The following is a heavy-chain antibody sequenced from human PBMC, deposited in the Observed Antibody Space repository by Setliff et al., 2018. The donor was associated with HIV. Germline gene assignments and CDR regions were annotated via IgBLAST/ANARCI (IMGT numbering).Heavy chain of an antibody. CDR3: TRRRRAPGTGDLEAY. D-gene: IGHD3-9*01. Sequence: PGESLKISCEGSGYTFSSYWIAWVRQVPGRGLEWMGIIFPRDSDTRYSPSFQGQVSISADTSITTAYLQWSSLKASDTAMYYCTRRRRAPGTGDLEAYWGQGTLVTVSS. CDR2: IFPRDSDT. V-gene: IGHV5-51*01. CDR1: GYTFSSYW. J-gene: IGHJ4*02.